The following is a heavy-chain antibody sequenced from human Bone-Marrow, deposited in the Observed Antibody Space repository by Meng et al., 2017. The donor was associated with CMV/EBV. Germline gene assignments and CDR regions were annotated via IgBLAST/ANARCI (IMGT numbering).Heavy chain of an antibody. Sequence: GESLKISCAASGFTFSSYSMNWVRQAPGKGLEWVSSISSSGSTIYYADSVKGRFTISRDNAKNSLYLQMNSLRAEDTAVYYCARGVAPIDYWGQGTLVTVSS. D-gene: IGHD2-15*01. CDR3: ARGVAPIDY. J-gene: IGHJ4*02. CDR2: ISSSGSTI. CDR1: GFTFSSYS. V-gene: IGHV3-21*04.